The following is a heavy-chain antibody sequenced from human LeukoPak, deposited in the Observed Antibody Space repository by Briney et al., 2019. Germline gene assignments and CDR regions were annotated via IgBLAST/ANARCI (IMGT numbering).Heavy chain of an antibody. V-gene: IGHV3-74*01. CDR2: ITNDGSGT. CDR3: ATQQGGSPAY. J-gene: IGHJ4*02. Sequence: HPGGSLRLSCAASGLTFSSHWMHWVRQAPGKGLVWVSRITNDGSGTTYADSVKGRFTISRDNAKNMLYLQVNSLRAEDTAVYYCATQQGGSPAYWGQGTLVTVSS. D-gene: IGHD3-16*01. CDR1: GLTFSSHW.